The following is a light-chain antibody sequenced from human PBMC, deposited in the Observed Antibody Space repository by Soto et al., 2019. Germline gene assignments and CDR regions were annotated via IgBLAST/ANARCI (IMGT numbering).Light chain of an antibody. Sequence: DIVMTQSPDSLAVSLGERATINCKSSQNVLYSSNNKNYLAWYQQKPGQPPKVLIYWASTRESGVPDRFGGSGSGTDFTLTISSLQAEDVAVYYCQQYYTTPFTFGPGTKVDIK. V-gene: IGKV4-1*01. J-gene: IGKJ3*01. CDR3: QQYYTTPFT. CDR2: WAS. CDR1: QNVLYSSNNKNY.